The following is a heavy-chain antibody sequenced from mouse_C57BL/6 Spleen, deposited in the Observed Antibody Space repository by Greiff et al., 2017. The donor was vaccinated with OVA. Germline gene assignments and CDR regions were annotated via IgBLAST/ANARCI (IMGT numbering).Heavy chain of an antibody. CDR1: GYAFSSYW. CDR2: IYPGAGAT. J-gene: IGHJ4*01. D-gene: IGHD2-10*01. V-gene: IGHV1-80*01. Sequence: VKLQESGAELVKPGASVKISCKASGYAFSSYWMNWVKQRPGKGLEWIGQIYPGAGATNYNGKFKGKATLTADKSSSTAYMQLSSLTAEDSAVYFCARLDLLYAMDYWGQGTSVTVSS. CDR3: ARLDLLYAMDY.